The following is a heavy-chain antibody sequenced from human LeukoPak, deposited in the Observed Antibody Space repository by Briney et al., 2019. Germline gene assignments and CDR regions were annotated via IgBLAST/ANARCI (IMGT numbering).Heavy chain of an antibody. J-gene: IGHJ4*02. CDR3: AKDVGSYDSWCFDY. CDR2: ISSSSSYI. D-gene: IGHD3/OR15-3a*01. CDR1: GFTFSSYS. V-gene: IGHV3-21*01. Sequence: GGSLRLSCAASGFTFSSYSMNWVRRAPGKGLEWVSSISSSSSYIYYADSVKGRFTISRDTAKNSLYLQMNSLRAEDTAVYYCAKDVGSYDSWCFDYWGQGTLVTVSS.